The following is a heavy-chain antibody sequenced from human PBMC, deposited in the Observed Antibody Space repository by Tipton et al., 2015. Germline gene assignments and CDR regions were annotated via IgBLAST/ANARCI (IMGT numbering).Heavy chain of an antibody. CDR1: GYPINSDYY. Sequence: TLSLTCGVSGYPINSDYYWGWIRQPPGKGLEWIANIYHSGSTYYNPSLKSRVTISVDASKTQFSLKLTSVTAADTAVYYCACQDYDSLTRDYQTVDYWGQGTLVTVSS. V-gene: IGHV4-38-2*01. D-gene: IGHD3-9*01. CDR3: ACQDYDSLTRDYQTVDY. J-gene: IGHJ4*02. CDR2: IYHSGST.